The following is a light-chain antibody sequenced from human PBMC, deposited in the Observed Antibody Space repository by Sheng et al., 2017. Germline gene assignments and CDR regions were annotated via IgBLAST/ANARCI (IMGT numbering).Light chain of an antibody. CDR3: QQRSNWPLT. V-gene: IGKV3-11*01. CDR1: QSVNTY. J-gene: IGKJ4*01. Sequence: EVVLTQSPATLSLSPGERATLSCRASQSVNTYLVWYQQKPGRAPRLLIHGASSRATGIPDRFSGSGSGTDFTLTISSLEPEDFAVYYCQQRSNWPLTFGGGTKVEIK. CDR2: GAS.